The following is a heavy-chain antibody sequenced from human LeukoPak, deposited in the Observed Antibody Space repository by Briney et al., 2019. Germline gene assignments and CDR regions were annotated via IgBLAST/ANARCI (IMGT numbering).Heavy chain of an antibody. D-gene: IGHD2/OR15-2a*01. CDR3: ARDRSMSGWYIDL. J-gene: IGHJ2*01. Sequence: GRSLRLSCAASGFTLSSYGMHWVRQAPGKGLEWVAVIWYDGSNKYYPDSVQGRFTISRDNSTNTLYLQVNSLRAEDTAVYYCARDRSMSGWYIDLWGRGTLVTVSS. V-gene: IGHV3-33*01. CDR2: IWYDGSNK. CDR1: GFTLSSYG.